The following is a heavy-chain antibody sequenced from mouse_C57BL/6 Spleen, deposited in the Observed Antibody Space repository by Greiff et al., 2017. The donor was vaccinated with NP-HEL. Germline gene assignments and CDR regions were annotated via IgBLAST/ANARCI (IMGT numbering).Heavy chain of an antibody. CDR2: IDPSDSYT. CDR1: GYTFTSYW. J-gene: IGHJ3*01. CDR3: ARGDSPAY. D-gene: IGHD2-12*01. Sequence: QVQLQQSGAELVMPGASVKLSCKASGYTFTSYWMHWVKQRPGQGLEWIGEIDPSDSYTNYNQKFKGKSTLTVDKSSSTAYMQLSSLTSEDSAVYYCARGDSPAYWGQGTLVTVSA. V-gene: IGHV1-69*01.